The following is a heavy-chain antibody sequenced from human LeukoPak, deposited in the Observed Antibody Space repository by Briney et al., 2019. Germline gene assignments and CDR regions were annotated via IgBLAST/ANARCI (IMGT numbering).Heavy chain of an antibody. CDR2: ISYDANNK. J-gene: IGHJ4*02. CDR3: AKDRHPARTDGYYFDY. Sequence: PGRSLTLSCAASAFTFRTYGMHWVRQAPGKGLEWVAVISYDANNKNYADSVKGRFTVSRDNSRNTLYLQMNSLRAEDTAVYYCAKDRHPARTDGYYFDYWGQGTRVTVSS. V-gene: IGHV3-30*18. CDR1: AFTFRTYG. D-gene: IGHD1-14*01.